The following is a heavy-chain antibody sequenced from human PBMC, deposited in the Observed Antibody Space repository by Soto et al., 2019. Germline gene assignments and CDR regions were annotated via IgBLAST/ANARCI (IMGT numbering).Heavy chain of an antibody. D-gene: IGHD2-2*01. CDR1: GGSVSSGSYY. CDR3: ARGNIVVVSAAPAAGEGFDY. J-gene: IGHJ4*02. V-gene: IGHV4-61*01. CDR2: IYYSGST. Sequence: SETLSLTCTVSGGSVSSGSYYWSWIRQPPGKGLEWIGYIYYSGSTNYNPSLKSRVTISVDTSKNQFSLKLSSVTAADTAVYYCARGNIVVVSAAPAAGEGFDYRGPGTLVTLSS.